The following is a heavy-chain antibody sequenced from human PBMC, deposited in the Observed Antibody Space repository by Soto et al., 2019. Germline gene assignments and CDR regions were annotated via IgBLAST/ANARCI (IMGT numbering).Heavy chain of an antibody. Sequence: EVHLVESGGGLVQPGGSLRLSCAASGFTFSSYSLNWVRQAPGKGLEWVSYITSSGTTVYYADSVRGRFTISRDNAKNSLSRQMSSLRDADTSVYYCARGSSKWAYYFDFWGEGTLVTVSS. J-gene: IGHJ4*02. CDR1: GFTFSSYS. D-gene: IGHD6-13*01. CDR3: ARGSSKWAYYFDF. V-gene: IGHV3-48*02. CDR2: ITSSGTTV.